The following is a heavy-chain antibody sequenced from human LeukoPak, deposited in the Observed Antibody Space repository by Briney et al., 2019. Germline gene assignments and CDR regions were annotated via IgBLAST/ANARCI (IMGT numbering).Heavy chain of an antibody. V-gene: IGHV3-30*04. CDR1: GFTFSSYA. CDR2: ISYDGSNK. CDR3: AKDGGLPYNWFDP. J-gene: IGHJ5*02. Sequence: GGSLRLSCAASGFTFSSYAMHWVRQAPGKGLEWVAVISYDGSNKYYADSVKGRFTISRDNSKNTLYLQMNSLRAEDTAVYYCAKDGGLPYNWFDPWGQGTLVTVSS. D-gene: IGHD5-12*01.